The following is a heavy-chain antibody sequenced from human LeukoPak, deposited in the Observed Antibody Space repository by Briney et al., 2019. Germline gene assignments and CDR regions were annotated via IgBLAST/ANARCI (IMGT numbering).Heavy chain of an antibody. J-gene: IGHJ4*02. CDR2: IPYDGSNE. CDR1: GFTFSSYA. Sequence: GGSLRLSCAASGFTFSSYAMHWVRQAPGKGLEWMAFIPYDGSNEYYADSVKGRFTISRDNSKNTLYLQMNSLRREDTAVYYCAKDRILTGSSSSRGSWFVDYWGQGTLVTVSS. CDR3: AKDRILTGSSSSRGSWFVDY. V-gene: IGHV3-30*02. D-gene: IGHD6-6*01.